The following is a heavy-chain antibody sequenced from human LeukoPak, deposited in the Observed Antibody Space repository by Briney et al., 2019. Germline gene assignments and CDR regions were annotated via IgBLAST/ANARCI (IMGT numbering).Heavy chain of an antibody. CDR2: IGACNGDT. Sequence: ASVKVSCKPSGYTFTSFGISWVRQAPGQGLEWMGWIGACNGDTNYAQKFQGRVTMTTDTSTSTAYMDLRSLRSDDTAVYYCTRDHCRGDNCPSFDYWGQGTLVTVSS. J-gene: IGHJ4*02. CDR3: TRDHCRGDNCPSFDY. CDR1: GYTFTSFG. D-gene: IGHD2-15*01. V-gene: IGHV1-18*04.